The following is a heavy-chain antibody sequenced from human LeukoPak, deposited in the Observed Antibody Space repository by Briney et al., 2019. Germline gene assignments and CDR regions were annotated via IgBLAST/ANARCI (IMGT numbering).Heavy chain of an antibody. CDR3: AREGVYYDFWSGYSGFDP. Sequence: NPSETLSLTCTVSGGSISSGSYYWSWIRQPAGKGLEWIGRIYTSGSTNYNPSLKSRVTIPVDPSKNQFSLKLSSVTAADTAVYYCAREGVYYDFWSGYSGFDPWGQGTLVTVSS. V-gene: IGHV4-61*02. D-gene: IGHD3-3*01. CDR2: IYTSGST. CDR1: GGSISSGSYY. J-gene: IGHJ5*02.